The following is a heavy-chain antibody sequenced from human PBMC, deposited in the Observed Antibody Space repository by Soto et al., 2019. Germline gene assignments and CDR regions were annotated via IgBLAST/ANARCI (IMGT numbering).Heavy chain of an antibody. D-gene: IGHD4-4*01. CDR3: ARDGSGHSKYWDV. Sequence: SLRLSCAASGFTFSSYGIQWARQAPGKGLEWVAVIWYDTSNKYYSDSVKGRFTISSDKSKNTVFLQMNSVGAEDTAVYYCARDGSGHSKYWDVWGQGTTVTVCS. CDR2: IWYDTSNK. V-gene: IGHV3-33*01. CDR1: GFTFSSYG. J-gene: IGHJ6*02.